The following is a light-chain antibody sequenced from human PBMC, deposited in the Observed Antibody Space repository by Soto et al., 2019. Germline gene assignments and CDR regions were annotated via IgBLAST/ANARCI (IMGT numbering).Light chain of an antibody. V-gene: IGKV3-20*01. CDR1: QSVSTRY. CDR2: GAS. Sequence: EGMLTQSPGTLSLSPGERATLSCRASQSVSTRYLAWYQQKPGQAPMLLIYGASIRATGIPDRFSGSGSGTDFTLTISRLEPEDFAVYYCHQFGSSPPAFTFGQGTKLEI. J-gene: IGKJ2*01. CDR3: HQFGSSPPAFT.